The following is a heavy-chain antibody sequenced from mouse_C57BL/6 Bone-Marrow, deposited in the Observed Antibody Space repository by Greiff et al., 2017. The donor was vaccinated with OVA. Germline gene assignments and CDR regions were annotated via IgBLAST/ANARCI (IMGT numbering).Heavy chain of an antibody. D-gene: IGHD2-10*02. V-gene: IGHV1-72*01. J-gene: IGHJ1*03. CDR1: GYTFTSYW. CDR3: ALVPYGNYVRWYFDV. Sequence: QVQLQQPGAELVKPGASVKLSCKASGYTFTSYWMHWVKQRPGRGLEWIGRIDPNSGGTKYNEKFKSKATLTVDKPSSTAYMQLSSLTSEDSAVYCCALVPYGNYVRWYFDVWGTGTTVTVSS. CDR2: IDPNSGGT.